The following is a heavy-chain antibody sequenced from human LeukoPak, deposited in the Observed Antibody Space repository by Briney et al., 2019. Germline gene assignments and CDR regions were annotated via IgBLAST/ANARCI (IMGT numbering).Heavy chain of an antibody. D-gene: IGHD3-16*01. CDR2: IPSDGRDK. CDR1: GFTFSSYA. CDR3: TNHWGQSDY. V-gene: IGHV3-30-3*02. Sequence: GGSLRLSCAASGFTFSSYAMHWVRQAPGKGLEWLAVIPSDGRDKYHADSVKGRFTISRDNSKNTLYLHMNSLTPDDTAVYYCTNHWGQSDYWGQGALVIVSS. J-gene: IGHJ4*02.